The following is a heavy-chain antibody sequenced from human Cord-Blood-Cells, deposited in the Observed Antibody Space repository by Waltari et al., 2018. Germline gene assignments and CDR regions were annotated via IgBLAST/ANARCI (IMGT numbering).Heavy chain of an antibody. CDR2: INPNSGGT. CDR3: ARVPAELTGDAFDI. Sequence: QVQLVQSGAEVKKPGASVKVSCKASGYTFTGYYMHWVRPAPGQGLEWMGWINPNSGGTNYAQKFQGRVTMTRDTSISTAYMELSRLRYDDTAVYYCARVPAELTGDAFDIWGQGTMVTVSS. CDR1: GYTFTGYY. J-gene: IGHJ3*02. D-gene: IGHD7-27*01. V-gene: IGHV1-2*02.